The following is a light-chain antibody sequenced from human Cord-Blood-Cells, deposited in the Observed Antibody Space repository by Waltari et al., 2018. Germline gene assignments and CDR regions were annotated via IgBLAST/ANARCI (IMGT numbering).Light chain of an antibody. CDR1: GRAVGSDLL. CDR3: CSYAGSSFWV. Sequence: QSARNQVASVSGSPGQSIPLSCTGPGRAVGSDLLVPWYSQPPGKAPKLMIYEGSKRPSGVSNRFSGSKSGNTASLTISGLQAEDEADYYCCSYAGSSFWVFGGGTKLTVL. CDR2: EGS. V-gene: IGLV2-23*01. J-gene: IGLJ3*02.